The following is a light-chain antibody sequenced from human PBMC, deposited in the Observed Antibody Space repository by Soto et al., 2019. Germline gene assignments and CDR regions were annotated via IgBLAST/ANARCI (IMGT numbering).Light chain of an antibody. V-gene: IGLV2-11*01. J-gene: IGLJ1*01. CDR1: SSDVGGYNY. CDR3: CSYAGSSYV. Sequence: QSALTQPSSVSGSPGQSVTISCTGTSSDVGGYNYVSWYQQHPGKAPKVMIYDVSKRPSGVPHRISGSKSGNTASLTISGLQAEDEADYYCCSYAGSSYVFGNGTKLTVL. CDR2: DVS.